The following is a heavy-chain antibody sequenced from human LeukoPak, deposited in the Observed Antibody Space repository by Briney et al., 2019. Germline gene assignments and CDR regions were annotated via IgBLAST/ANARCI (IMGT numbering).Heavy chain of an antibody. CDR2: ISWDSGSI. V-gene: IGHV3-9*01. D-gene: IGHD3-10*01. CDR3: AKVADGSGTYLDY. CDR1: GFTFDDYA. Sequence: GGSLRLSCAASGFTFDDYAMHWVRQAPGKGLEWVSGISWDSGSIGYADSVKGRFTISRDNAKNSLYLQMNRLRAEDTALYYCAKVADGSGTYLDYWGQGTLVTVSS. J-gene: IGHJ4*02.